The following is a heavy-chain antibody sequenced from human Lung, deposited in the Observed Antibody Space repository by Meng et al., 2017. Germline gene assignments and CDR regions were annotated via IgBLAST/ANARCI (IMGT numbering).Heavy chain of an antibody. J-gene: IGHJ4*02. Sequence: QVQLHRWGAGLLKPSEPLSLPCVVSGGSFSDYYWSWIRQPPGKGLEWIGEINHSGSTNYNPSLESRATISVDTSQNNLSLKLSSVTAADSAVYYCARGPTTMAHDFDYWGQGTLVTVSS. D-gene: IGHD4-11*01. V-gene: IGHV4-34*01. CDR3: ARGPTTMAHDFDY. CDR1: GGSFSDYY. CDR2: INHSGST.